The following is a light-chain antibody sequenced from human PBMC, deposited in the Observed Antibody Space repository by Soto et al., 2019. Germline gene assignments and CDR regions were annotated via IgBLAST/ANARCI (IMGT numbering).Light chain of an antibody. Sequence: EIVLTQSPATLSLSPGERATLSCRAGQSISDYLAWYQQRPGQAPRLLIFDASNRATGVPDRFSGGVSGTDFTLIISSREPEDFAVYYCQQRVNWPPTFGGGTKVEI. CDR2: DAS. V-gene: IGKV3-11*01. CDR1: QSISDY. J-gene: IGKJ4*01. CDR3: QQRVNWPPT.